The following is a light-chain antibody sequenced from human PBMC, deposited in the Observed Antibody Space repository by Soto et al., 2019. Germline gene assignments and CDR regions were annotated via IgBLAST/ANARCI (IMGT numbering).Light chain of an antibody. J-gene: IGKJ3*01. CDR1: QSVSSY. CDR3: QHRSNWPS. Sequence: EIVLTQSPATLSLSPGERATLSCKASQSVSSYLAWYQQKPGQAPRLLIYDASNRATGIPARFSGSGSGTDFTLTISSLEPEDFAVYYCQHRSNWPSFGPGTKVDIK. CDR2: DAS. V-gene: IGKV3-11*01.